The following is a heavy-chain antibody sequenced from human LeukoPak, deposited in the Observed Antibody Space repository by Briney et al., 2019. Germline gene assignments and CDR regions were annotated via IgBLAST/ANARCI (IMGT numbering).Heavy chain of an antibody. CDR1: GFTFSSYW. CDR2: INSDGSST. CDR3: AATSYGDYDLDY. V-gene: IGHV3-74*01. J-gene: IGHJ4*02. D-gene: IGHD4-17*01. Sequence: GRSLRLSYAASGFTFSSYWMHWVRQAPGKGLVWVSRINSDGSSTSYADSVKGRFTISRDNAKNTLYLQMNSLRAEDTAVYYCAATSYGDYDLDYWGQGTLVTVSS.